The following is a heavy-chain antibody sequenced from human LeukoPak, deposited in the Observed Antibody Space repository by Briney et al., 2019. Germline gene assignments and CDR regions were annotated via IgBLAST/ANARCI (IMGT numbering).Heavy chain of an antibody. D-gene: IGHD3-22*01. J-gene: IGHJ1*01. V-gene: IGHV3-33*06. CDR2: IWYDGSNK. CDR3: AKGDSSGYYTYFQH. CDR1: GFTFSSYG. Sequence: GGXLRLSCAASGFTFSSYGMHWVRQAPGKGLEWVAVIWYDGSNKYYADSVKGRFTISRDNSKNTLYLQMNSLRAEDTAVYYCAKGDSSGYYTYFQHWGQGTLVTVSS.